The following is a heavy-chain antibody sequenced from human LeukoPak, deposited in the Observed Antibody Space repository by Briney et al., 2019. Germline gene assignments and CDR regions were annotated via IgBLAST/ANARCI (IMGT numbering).Heavy chain of an antibody. CDR3: AREWELLFDS. CDR1: GYTFTSYG. D-gene: IGHD1-26*01. Sequence: ASVKVSCKASGYTFTSYGISWMRQAPGRGLERMGWISAYNGNTNYAQKLQGRVTMTTDTSTSTAYVELRSLRSDDTAVYYCAREWELLFDSWGQGTLVTVSS. J-gene: IGHJ4*02. CDR2: ISAYNGNT. V-gene: IGHV1-18*04.